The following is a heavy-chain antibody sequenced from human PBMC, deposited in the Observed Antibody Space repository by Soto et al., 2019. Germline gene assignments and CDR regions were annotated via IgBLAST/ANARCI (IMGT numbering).Heavy chain of an antibody. Sequence: QVQLVQSGAEVKNPGASVNVSCKASCYTFTSYGISWVRQAPGQGLEWLGWIRAYNGNTHYAQKLQGRVTMTTDTSTSPAYMDRRILRTDDTAVYYCARDQQYSSSWYSDYWGHGTLVTVSA. D-gene: IGHD6-13*01. CDR3: ARDQQYSSSWYSDY. CDR2: IRAYNGNT. CDR1: CYTFTSYG. V-gene: IGHV1-18*01. J-gene: IGHJ4*01.